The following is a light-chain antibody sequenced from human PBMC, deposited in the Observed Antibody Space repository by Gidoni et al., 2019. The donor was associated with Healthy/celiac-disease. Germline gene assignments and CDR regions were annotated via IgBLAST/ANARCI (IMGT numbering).Light chain of an antibody. V-gene: IGLV1-47*01. CDR1: SSNIGSNY. Sequence: HSVLTQPPSASGTPRQRVTIACSGSSSNIGSNYVYWYQQLPGTAPKRLVYRNNQRPSGVPDRFSGSKSGTSASLAISGLRSEDEADYYCAAWDDSLSGRVFGGGTKLTV. CDR2: RNN. CDR3: AAWDDSLSGRV. J-gene: IGLJ3*02.